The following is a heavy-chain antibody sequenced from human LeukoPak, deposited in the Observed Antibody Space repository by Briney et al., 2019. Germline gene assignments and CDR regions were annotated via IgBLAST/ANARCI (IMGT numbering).Heavy chain of an antibody. CDR1: GFTFSSYG. CDR3: ARVSRVSWGWFDP. Sequence: GGSLRLSCAASGFTFSSYGMHWVRQAPGKGLEWVAFIRYDGSNKYYADSVKGRFTISRDNAKNTLYLQMNSLRAEDTAVYYCARVSRVSWGWFDPWGQGTLVTVSS. CDR2: IRYDGSNK. V-gene: IGHV3-30*02. J-gene: IGHJ5*02. D-gene: IGHD6-13*01.